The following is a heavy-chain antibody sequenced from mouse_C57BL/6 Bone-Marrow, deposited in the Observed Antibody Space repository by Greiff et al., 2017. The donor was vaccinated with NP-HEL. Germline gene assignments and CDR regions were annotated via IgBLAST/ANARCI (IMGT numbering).Heavy chain of an antibody. CDR2: ISDGGSYT. Sequence: EVKLVESGGGLVKPGGSLKLSCAASGITFSSYAMSWVRQTPEKRLEWVATISDGGSYTYYPDNVKGRFTISRDNAKNNLYLQMSHLKSEDTAMYYCAREAIYDGYYAMDYWGQGTSVTVSS. CDR1: GITFSSYA. CDR3: AREAIYDGYYAMDY. J-gene: IGHJ4*01. V-gene: IGHV5-4*01. D-gene: IGHD2-3*01.